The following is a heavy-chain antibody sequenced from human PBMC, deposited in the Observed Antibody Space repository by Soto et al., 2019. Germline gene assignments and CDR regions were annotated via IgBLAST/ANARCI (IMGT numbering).Heavy chain of an antibody. CDR3: ARDSDGTRWKNWFDP. J-gene: IGHJ5*02. V-gene: IGHV4-30-4*08. D-gene: IGHD1-1*01. Sequence: SETLSLTCSVSGGSISSAGYYWSWIRQHPGKGLEWIGYIYYSGSTYYNPSLKSRVTISVDTSKNQFSLKLSSVTAADTAVYYCARDSDGTRWKNWFDPWGQGTLVTVSS. CDR2: IYYSGST. CDR1: GGSISSAGYY.